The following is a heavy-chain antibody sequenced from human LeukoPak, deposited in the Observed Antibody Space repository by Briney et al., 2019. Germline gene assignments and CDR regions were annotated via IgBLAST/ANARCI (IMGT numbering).Heavy chain of an antibody. V-gene: IGHV4-59*01. CDR1: GGSISSYY. CDR2: IYYSGST. J-gene: IGHJ5*02. D-gene: IGHD3-16*01. Sequence: SETLSLTCTVSGGSISSYYWSWIRQPPGKGLEWIGYIYYSGSTNYNPSLKSRVTISVNTSKNQFSLKRGSVTAADTAVYYCASVMGEQNWFDPWGQGTLVTVSS. CDR3: ASVMGEQNWFDP.